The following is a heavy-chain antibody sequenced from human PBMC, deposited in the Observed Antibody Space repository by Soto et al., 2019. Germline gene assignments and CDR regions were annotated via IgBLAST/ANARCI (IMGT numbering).Heavy chain of an antibody. J-gene: IGHJ4*02. CDR3: AKSRRTLTGTTIDY. Sequence: HPGGSLRLSCAASGFTFSSYGMHWVRQAPGKGLEWVAVISYDGSNKYYADSVKGRFTISRDNSKNTLYLQMNSLRAEDTAVYYCAKSRRTLTGTTIDYWGQGTLVTVSS. D-gene: IGHD1-7*01. CDR2: ISYDGSNK. CDR1: GFTFSSYG. V-gene: IGHV3-30*18.